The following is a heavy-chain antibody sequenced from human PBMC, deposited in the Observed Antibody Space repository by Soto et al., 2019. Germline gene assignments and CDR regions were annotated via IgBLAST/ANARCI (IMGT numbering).Heavy chain of an antibody. CDR2: ITSSNTYI. D-gene: IGHD2-15*01. CDR3: VRDLLEGYGHARQPDY. Sequence: SLRLSCVASGFTFRAYSMSWVRQAPGQGLEWVASITSSNTYIYYTRSVEGRFTISRDDAKNSLHLQMNTLRAEDTAVYYCVRDLLEGYGHARQPDYWGQGTLVT. CDR1: GFTFRAYS. V-gene: IGHV3-21*06. J-gene: IGHJ4*02.